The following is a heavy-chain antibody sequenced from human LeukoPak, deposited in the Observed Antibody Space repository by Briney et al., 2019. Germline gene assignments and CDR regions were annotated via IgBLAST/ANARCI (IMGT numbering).Heavy chain of an antibody. CDR3: TRVYDSSGYYYYFDY. CDR1: GFTFSNYA. CDR2: ISGSGANT. Sequence: PGGSLRLSCAASGFTFSNYAMSWVRQAPGKGLEWVSAISGSGANTYYADSVKGRFTISRDNSKNTLCLQMNSLRAEDTAVYYCTRVYDSSGYYYYFDYWGQGTLVTVSS. J-gene: IGHJ4*02. D-gene: IGHD3-22*01. V-gene: IGHV3-23*01.